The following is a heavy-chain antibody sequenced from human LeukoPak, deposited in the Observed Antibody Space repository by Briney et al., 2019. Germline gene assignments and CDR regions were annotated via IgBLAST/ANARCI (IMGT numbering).Heavy chain of an antibody. D-gene: IGHD3-9*01. CDR3: ARDDYYDILTGLPGLDY. J-gene: IGHJ4*02. Sequence: GGPLRLSCAASGFTFSSYSMNWVRQAPGKGLEWVSSISSSSSYIYYADSVKGRFTISRDNAKNSLYLQMNSLRAEDTAVYYCARDDYYDILTGLPGLDYWGQGTLVTVSS. V-gene: IGHV3-21*01. CDR2: ISSSSSYI. CDR1: GFTFSSYS.